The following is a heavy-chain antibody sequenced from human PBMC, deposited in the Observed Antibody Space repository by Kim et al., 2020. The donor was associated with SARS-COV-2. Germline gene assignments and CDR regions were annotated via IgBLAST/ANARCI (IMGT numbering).Heavy chain of an antibody. Sequence: SVKVSCKASGGTFSSYAISWVRQAPGQGLEWMGGIIPIFGTANYAQKFQGRVTITADESTSTAYMELSSLRSEDTAVYYCASPPFDDLYYFDYWGQGTLVTVSS. CDR2: IIPIFGTA. CDR1: GGTFSSYA. J-gene: IGHJ4*02. CDR3: ASPPFDDLYYFDY. V-gene: IGHV1-69*13. D-gene: IGHD3-3*01.